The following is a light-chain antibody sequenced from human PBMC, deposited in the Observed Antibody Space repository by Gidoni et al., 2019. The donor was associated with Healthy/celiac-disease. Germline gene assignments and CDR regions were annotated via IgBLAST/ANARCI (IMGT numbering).Light chain of an antibody. V-gene: IGKV2-28*01. Sequence: DIVMTQSPLSLPVTPGEPASISCRSSQSLLHSNGYNYLDWYLQKPGQSPQLLIFLCSNGASGVPDRFSGSGSGTDFTLKISRVEAEDVGVYYCMQALQTPWTFGQXTKVEIK. CDR1: QSLLHSNGYNY. J-gene: IGKJ1*01. CDR3: MQALQTPWT. CDR2: LCS.